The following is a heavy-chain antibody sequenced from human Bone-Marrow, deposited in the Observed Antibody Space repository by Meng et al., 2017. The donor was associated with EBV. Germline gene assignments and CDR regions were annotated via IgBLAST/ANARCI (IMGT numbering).Heavy chain of an antibody. V-gene: IGHV3-21*01. D-gene: IGHD3-10*01. J-gene: IGHJ4*01. Sequence: EVQLVESGGXLVKPGGXLRLSCAASGFTFSSYSMNWVRQAPGKGLEWVSSISSSSSYIYYADSVKGRFTISRDNAKNSLYLQMNSLRAEDTAVYYCARDIPSGAGVQGAPDYGGHGTLVTVSS. CDR2: ISSSSSYI. CDR3: ARDIPSGAGVQGAPDY. CDR1: GFTFSSYS.